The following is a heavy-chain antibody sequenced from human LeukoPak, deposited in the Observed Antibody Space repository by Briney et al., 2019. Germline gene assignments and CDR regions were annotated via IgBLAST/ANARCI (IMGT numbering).Heavy chain of an antibody. CDR1: GYTLTELS. D-gene: IGHD5-12*01. CDR3: ATAQVDIVATAPAY. V-gene: IGHV1-24*01. J-gene: IGHJ4*02. CDR2: FDPEDGET. Sequence: ASVKVSCKVSGYTLTELSMHWVRQAPGKGLVWMGGFDPEDGETIYAQKFQGRVTMTEDTSTDTAYMELSSLRSEDTAVYYCATAQVDIVATAPAYWGQGTLVTVSS.